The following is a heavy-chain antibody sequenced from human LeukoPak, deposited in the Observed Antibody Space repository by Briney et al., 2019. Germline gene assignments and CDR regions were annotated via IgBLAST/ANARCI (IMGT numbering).Heavy chain of an antibody. J-gene: IGHJ4*02. Sequence: GGSLRLSCAASGFTVSSNYMSWVRQAPGKGLEWVSVIYSGDNTYYADSVKGRFTISRDISKNTLYLQMNSLRAEDTAVYYCASRGVGDTGYFDYWGQGTLVTVSS. CDR3: ASRGVGDTGYFDY. CDR1: GFTVSSNY. CDR2: IYSGDNT. D-gene: IGHD1-26*01. V-gene: IGHV3-66*01.